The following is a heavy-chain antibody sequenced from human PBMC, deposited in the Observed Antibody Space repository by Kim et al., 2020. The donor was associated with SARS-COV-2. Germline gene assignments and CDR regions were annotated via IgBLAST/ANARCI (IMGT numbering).Heavy chain of an antibody. CDR1: GFTFSSYS. CDR2: ISSSSSYI. D-gene: IGHD3-9*01. J-gene: IGHJ4*02. Sequence: GGSLRLSCAASGFTFSSYSMNWVRQAPGKGLEWVSSISSSSSYIYYADSVKGRFTISRDNAKNSLYLQMNSLRAEDTAVYYCARVSLLEYRYFDWLPERGEFDYWGQGTLVTVSS. CDR3: ARVSLLEYRYFDWLPERGEFDY. V-gene: IGHV3-21*01.